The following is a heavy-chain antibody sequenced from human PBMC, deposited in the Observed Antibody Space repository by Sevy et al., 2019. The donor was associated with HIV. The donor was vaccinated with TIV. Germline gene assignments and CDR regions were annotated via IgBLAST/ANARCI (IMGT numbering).Heavy chain of an antibody. J-gene: IGHJ4*02. CDR2: IWVDGSRG. CDR3: ARDPFGGYYFDH. D-gene: IGHD3-16*01. CDR1: GFDFSTYW. Sequence: GGSLRLSCAASGFDFSTYWMHWVRQAPGKGRVWVPGIWVDGSRGSHADSVKGRFTISRDNAKNTLYLQMNSLRAEDTALYFCARDPFGGYYFDHWGPGTLVTVSS. V-gene: IGHV3-74*01.